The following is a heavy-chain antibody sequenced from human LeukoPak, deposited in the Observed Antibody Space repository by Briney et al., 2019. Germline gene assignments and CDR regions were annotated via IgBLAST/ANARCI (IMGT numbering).Heavy chain of an antibody. J-gene: IGHJ4*02. Sequence: GGSLRLSCAASGFTFSSYFMKWVRHAPGKGLEWVSAISSTSSYIYYADSVKGRFTISRDNAKNSLYLQMNSLRAEDTASYYCARGLCGGDCYSDWGQGTVVTVSS. CDR1: GFTFSSYF. CDR2: ISSTSSYI. V-gene: IGHV3-21*01. CDR3: ARGLCGGDCYSD. D-gene: IGHD2-21*02.